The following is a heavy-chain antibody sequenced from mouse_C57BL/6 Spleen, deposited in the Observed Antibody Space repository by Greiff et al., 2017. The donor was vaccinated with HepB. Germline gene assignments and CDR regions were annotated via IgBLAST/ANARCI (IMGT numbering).Heavy chain of an antibody. Sequence: VQLQQSGAELARPGASVKLSCKASGYTFTSYGISWVKQRTGQSLEWIGEIYPRSGNTYYNEKFKGKATLTADKSSSTAYMELRSLTSEDSAVYFCANWEGFAYWGQGTLVTVSA. J-gene: IGHJ3*01. CDR3: ANWEGFAY. CDR1: GYTFTSYG. V-gene: IGHV1-81*01. D-gene: IGHD4-1*01. CDR2: IYPRSGNT.